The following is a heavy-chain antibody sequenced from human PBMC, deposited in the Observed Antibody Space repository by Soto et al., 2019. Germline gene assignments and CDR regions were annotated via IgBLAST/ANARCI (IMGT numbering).Heavy chain of an antibody. CDR1: GGSISSGGNY. Sequence: PSETLSLTCTVSGGSISSGGNYWSWIRQHPGKGLEWIGYIYYSGSTYYNPSLKSRVTISVDTSKNQFSLKLSSVTAADTAVYYCAREVVSVDILTGYSPGDYYYGMDVWGQGTTVTVSS. D-gene: IGHD3-9*01. V-gene: IGHV4-30-4*08. J-gene: IGHJ6*02. CDR2: IYYSGST. CDR3: AREVVSVDILTGYSPGDYYYGMDV.